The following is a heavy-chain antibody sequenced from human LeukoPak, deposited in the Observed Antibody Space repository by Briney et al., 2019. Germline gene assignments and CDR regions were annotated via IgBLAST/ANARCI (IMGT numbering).Heavy chain of an antibody. CDR2: IIPILGIA. CDR1: GGTFLNYA. CDR3: ARASQDYYGSGSYYRGGDAFGI. V-gene: IGHV1-69*04. D-gene: IGHD3-10*01. Sequence: SVKVSCKTSGGTFLNYAISWVRQAPGQGLEWMGRIIPILGIANYAQKFQARVTLTADKSTSTAYMELSSLRSDDTAVYYCARASQDYYGSGSYYRGGDAFGIWGQGTMVTVSS. J-gene: IGHJ3*02.